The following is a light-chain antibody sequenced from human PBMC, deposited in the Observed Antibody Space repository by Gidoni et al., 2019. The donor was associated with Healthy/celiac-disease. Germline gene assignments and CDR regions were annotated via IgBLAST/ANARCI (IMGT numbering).Light chain of an antibody. Sequence: DIQMTQSPSSLSASVGDRVTITCRASQSISSYLNWYQQKPGKAPKLLIYAASSLQSGDPSRFSGSGSGTDFTLTISSLQPEDFATYYCQQSYSTRMYTFGQGTKLEIK. J-gene: IGKJ2*01. CDR3: QQSYSTRMYT. CDR2: AAS. V-gene: IGKV1-39*01. CDR1: QSISSY.